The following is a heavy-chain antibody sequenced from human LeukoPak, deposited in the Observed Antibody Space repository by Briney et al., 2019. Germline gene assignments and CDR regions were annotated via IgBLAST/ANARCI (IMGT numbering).Heavy chain of an antibody. D-gene: IGHD1-26*01. CDR2: ISSNGCST. CDR3: AKDLRGSYHNFDY. V-gene: IGHV3-64*04. CDR1: GFSFSTYA. Sequence: GGSLRLSCAASGFSFSTYAMHWVRQGPGKGLEYISSISSNGCSTYYADSVKGRFTISRDNSKNTLYLQMNSLRAEDTAVYYCAKDLRGSYHNFDYWGQGTLVTVSS. J-gene: IGHJ4*02.